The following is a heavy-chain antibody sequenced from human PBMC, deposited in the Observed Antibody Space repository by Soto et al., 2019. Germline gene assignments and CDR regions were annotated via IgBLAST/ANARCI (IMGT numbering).Heavy chain of an antibody. D-gene: IGHD6-19*01. V-gene: IGHV1-69*13. Sequence: GASVKVSCKGSGGTFSSYAVSWVRQAPGQGLEWMGGIIPIFGTANYAQKFQGRVTITADESTSTAYMELSSLRSEDTAVYYCARVSSGWHYFDYWGQGTLVTVSS. CDR1: GGTFSSYA. J-gene: IGHJ4*02. CDR3: ARVSSGWHYFDY. CDR2: IIPIFGTA.